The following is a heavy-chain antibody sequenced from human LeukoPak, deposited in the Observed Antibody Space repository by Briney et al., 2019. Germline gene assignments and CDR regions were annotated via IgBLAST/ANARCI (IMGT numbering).Heavy chain of an antibody. Sequence: SETLSLTCTVSGGSISSYYWSWIRQPAGKGLEWIGRIYTSGSTNYNPSLKSRVTMSVDTSKNQFSLKLSSVTAADTAVYYCARDWGSGSYRYYYYYYMDVWGKGTTVTISS. D-gene: IGHD1-26*01. CDR3: ARDWGSGSYRYYYYYYMDV. V-gene: IGHV4-4*07. CDR2: IYTSGST. CDR1: GGSISSYY. J-gene: IGHJ6*03.